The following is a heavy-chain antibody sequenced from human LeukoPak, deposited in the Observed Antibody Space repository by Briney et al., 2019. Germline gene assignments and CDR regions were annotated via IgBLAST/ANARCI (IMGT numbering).Heavy chain of an antibody. D-gene: IGHD3-10*01. Sequence: GGSLRLSCAASGFTFSDYYMSWIRQAPGKGLEWVSHISTSGSAIYYADSVKGRFTISRDNAKNLLYLQMNRLRAEDTAVYYCAIASGSGEYGMDVWGQGTTVTVSS. J-gene: IGHJ6*02. CDR1: GFTFSDYY. CDR2: ISTSGSAI. CDR3: AIASGSGEYGMDV. V-gene: IGHV3-11*01.